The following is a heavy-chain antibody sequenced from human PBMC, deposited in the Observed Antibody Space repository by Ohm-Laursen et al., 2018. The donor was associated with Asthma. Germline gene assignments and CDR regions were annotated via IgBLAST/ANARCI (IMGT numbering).Heavy chain of an antibody. J-gene: IGHJ6*02. D-gene: IGHD1-26*01. CDR3: ARGEGATWRYYYYGMDV. CDR1: GYTFTSYA. CDR2: INTNTGNP. Sequence: ASVKVSCNASGYTFTSYAMNWVRQAPGQGLEWMGWINTNTGNPTYAQGFTGRFVFSLDTSVSTAYLQISSLKAEDTAVYYCARGEGATWRYYYYGMDVWGQGTTVTVSS. V-gene: IGHV7-4-1*02.